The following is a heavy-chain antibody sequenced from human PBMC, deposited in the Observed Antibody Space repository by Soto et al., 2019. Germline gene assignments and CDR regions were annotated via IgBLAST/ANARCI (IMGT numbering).Heavy chain of an antibody. CDR1: GYSISSSNW. CDR3: ARALFGRSTWFDP. D-gene: IGHD3-16*01. CDR2: IYYSGST. V-gene: IGHV4-28*03. Sequence: SETLSLTCAVSGYSISSSNWWSWIRQPPGKGLEWIGYIYYSGSTYYNPSLKSRVTISVDTSKNQFSLKLSSVTAADTAVYYCARALFGRSTWFDPWGQGTLVTVSS. J-gene: IGHJ5*02.